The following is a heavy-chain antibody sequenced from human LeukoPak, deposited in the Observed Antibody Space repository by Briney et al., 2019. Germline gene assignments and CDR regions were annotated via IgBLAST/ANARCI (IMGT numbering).Heavy chain of an antibody. J-gene: IGHJ6*02. CDR1: GFTFSSYW. Sequence: GGSLRLSCAAPGFTFSSYWMSWVRQAPGKGLEWVANIKQDGSEKYYVDSVKGRFTISRDNAKNSLYLQMNSLRAEDTAVYYCARDPYSSGWPSYYYGMDVWGQGTTVTVSS. V-gene: IGHV3-7*01. D-gene: IGHD6-19*01. CDR2: IKQDGSEK. CDR3: ARDPYSSGWPSYYYGMDV.